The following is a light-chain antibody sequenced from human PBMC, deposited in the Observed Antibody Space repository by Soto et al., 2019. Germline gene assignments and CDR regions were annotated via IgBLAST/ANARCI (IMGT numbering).Light chain of an antibody. Sequence: AIQLTQSPSSLSASVGDRVTITCRASQDIRSALAWYQQKPGKGPKLLIYDVSSLESGVPSRFSGSGSGTDFTLTISSLQPEDFATYYCQQFNAYPRTFGQGTNVEIK. CDR1: QDIRSA. CDR3: QQFNAYPRT. V-gene: IGKV1-13*02. CDR2: DVS. J-gene: IGKJ1*01.